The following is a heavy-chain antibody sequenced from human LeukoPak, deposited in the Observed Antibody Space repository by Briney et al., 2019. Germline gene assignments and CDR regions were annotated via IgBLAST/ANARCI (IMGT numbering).Heavy chain of an antibody. J-gene: IGHJ4*02. CDR3: TREGRSYYYDSSGHEIDY. Sequence: GGSLSLSCTASGFPFGDFAMSWVRQAPGKGLEWVGFIRSKAYGGTTEYAASVKGIFTISRDDSKSIAYLQMNSLKTEDTAVYYCTREGRSYYYDSSGHEIDYWGQGTLVTVSS. D-gene: IGHD3-22*01. CDR1: GFPFGDFA. V-gene: IGHV3-49*04. CDR2: IRSKAYGGTT.